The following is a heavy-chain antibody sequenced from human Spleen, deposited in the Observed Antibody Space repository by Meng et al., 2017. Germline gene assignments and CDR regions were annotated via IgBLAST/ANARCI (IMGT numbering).Heavy chain of an antibody. J-gene: IGHJ4*02. Sequence: QVQFVQSGAEVKKPWASVKVSCKASGYTFSNYAMHWVRQAPGQRPEWMGWINTDNGHTRYSQRFQARLTILRDTSASTAYMELSSLRSEDTAVYYCARSWITEMANFDSWGQGTLVTVSS. D-gene: IGHD5-24*01. CDR3: ARSWITEMANFDS. V-gene: IGHV1-3*04. CDR2: INTDNGHT. CDR1: GYTFSNYA.